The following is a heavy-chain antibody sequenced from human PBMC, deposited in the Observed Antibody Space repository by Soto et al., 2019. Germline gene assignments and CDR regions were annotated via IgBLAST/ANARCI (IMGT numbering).Heavy chain of an antibody. CDR3: ARGDHYDTSGYYPGDY. CDR2: IYYSGST. Sequence: SETLSLTCTVSGGSISSGGYYWSWIRQHPGKGLEWIGYIYYSGSTYYNPSLKSRVTMTTDTSTSTAYMELRSLRSDDTAVYYCARGDHYDTSGYYPGDYWGQGTLVTVSS. CDR1: GGSISSGGYY. D-gene: IGHD3-22*01. V-gene: IGHV4-31*03. J-gene: IGHJ4*02.